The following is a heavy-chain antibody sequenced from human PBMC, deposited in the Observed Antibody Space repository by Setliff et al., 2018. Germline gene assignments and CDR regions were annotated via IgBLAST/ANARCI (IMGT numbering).Heavy chain of an antibody. CDR1: GGAVSGDY. D-gene: IGHD6-13*01. CDR3: ARGLIAAAGVWFDP. Sequence: SETLSLTCSGSGGAVSGDYWGLIRQPPGKGLEWVGSIFYSGRTFYNPSLKSRVTISVDTSKNQFSLKLSSVTAADTAVYYCARGLIAAAGVWFDPWGQGTLVTVSS. V-gene: IGHV4-59*02. J-gene: IGHJ5*02. CDR2: IFYSGRT.